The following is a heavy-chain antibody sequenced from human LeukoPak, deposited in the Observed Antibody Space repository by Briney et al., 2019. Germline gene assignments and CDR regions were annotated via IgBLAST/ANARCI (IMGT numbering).Heavy chain of an antibody. V-gene: IGHV1-18*01. CDR3: ARGQEQWELPNSSFDY. D-gene: IGHD1-26*01. CDR2: ISAYNGNT. J-gene: IGHJ4*02. CDR1: GYTFTSYG. Sequence: ASVKVSCKASGYTFTSYGISWVRQAPGQGLEWMGWISAYNGNTNYAQKLQGRVTMTTDTSTNTAYMELRSLRSDDTAVYYCARGQEQWELPNSSFDYWGQGTLVTVSS.